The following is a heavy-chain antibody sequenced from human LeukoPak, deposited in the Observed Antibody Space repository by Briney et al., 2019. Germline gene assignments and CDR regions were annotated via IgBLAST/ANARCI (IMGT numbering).Heavy chain of an antibody. CDR2: IRGTGGDI. CDR1: GFTFSSYG. J-gene: IGHJ4*02. V-gene: IGHV3-23*01. Sequence: AGGSLRLSCAASGFTFSSYGMTWVRQVPEKGLEWVSSIRGTGGDINYADSVKGRFTISRDNSKNTLYLQMSSLRVEDTAVYYCASWPVGWYGEDSWGQGTLVTVSS. CDR3: ASWPVGWYGEDS. D-gene: IGHD6-19*01.